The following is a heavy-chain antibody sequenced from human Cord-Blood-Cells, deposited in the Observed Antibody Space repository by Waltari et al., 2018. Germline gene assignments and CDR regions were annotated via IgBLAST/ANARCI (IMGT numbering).Heavy chain of an antibody. CDR2: IYHSGRT. CDR1: GYSISSGYY. Sequence: QVQLQESGPGLVKPSETLSLTCTVSGYSISSGYYWGWIRQPPGKGLEWIGSIYHSGRTYYNPSLKSRVTISVDTSKNQCSLKLSSVTAADTAVYYCARAVESCSGGSCYSYYYGMDVWGQGTTVTVSS. D-gene: IGHD2-15*01. J-gene: IGHJ6*02. CDR3: ARAVESCSGGSCYSYYYGMDV. V-gene: IGHV4-38-2*02.